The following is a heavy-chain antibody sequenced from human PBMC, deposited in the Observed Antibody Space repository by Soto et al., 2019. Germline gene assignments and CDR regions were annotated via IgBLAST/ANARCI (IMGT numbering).Heavy chain of an antibody. CDR3: ARDLFLRDIVVVPAAMGPYYFDY. V-gene: IGHV3-33*01. CDR1: GFTFSSYG. CDR2: IWYDGSNK. J-gene: IGHJ4*02. D-gene: IGHD2-2*01. Sequence: LRLSCAASGFTFSSYGMHWVRQAPGKGLEWVAVIWYDGSNKYYADSVKGRFTISRDNSKNTLYLQMNSLRAEDTAVYYCARDLFLRDIVVVPAAMGPYYFDYWGQGTLVTVSS.